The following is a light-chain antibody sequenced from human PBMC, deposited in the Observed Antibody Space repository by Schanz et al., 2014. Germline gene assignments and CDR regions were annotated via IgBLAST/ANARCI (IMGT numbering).Light chain of an antibody. V-gene: IGLV2-23*02. J-gene: IGLJ2*01. CDR2: GDN. CDR1: ATDIGGTYL. Sequence: QSALTQPASVSASPGQSITISCTGTATDIGGTYLVSWYQQNPGEAPKLLILGDNHRPSGVSNRFSGSKSANTASLTISGLQAEDEATYYCSSYSHTRTFVLFGGGTKVTVL. CDR3: SSYSHTRTFVL.